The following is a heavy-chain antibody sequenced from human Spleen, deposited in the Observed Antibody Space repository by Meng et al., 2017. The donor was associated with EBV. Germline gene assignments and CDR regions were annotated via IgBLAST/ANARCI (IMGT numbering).Heavy chain of an antibody. CDR3: ARGSGDYLKLDCFDP. D-gene: IGHD4-17*01. Sequence: QVQLQQWGEGLLKPSETLSLPCAVDGGSFSGYYWSWIRQSPGKGLQWIGEINHSGNTIYNPSLKSRVTISVDTSKLQFSLNLTSVTAADTAVYYCARGSGDYLKLDCFDPWGQGTLVTVSS. CDR2: INHSGNT. J-gene: IGHJ5*02. V-gene: IGHV4-34*01. CDR1: GGSFSGYY.